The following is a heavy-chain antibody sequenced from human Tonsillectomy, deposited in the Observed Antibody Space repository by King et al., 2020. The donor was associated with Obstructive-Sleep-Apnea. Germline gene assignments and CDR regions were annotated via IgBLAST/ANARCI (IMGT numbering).Heavy chain of an antibody. CDR1: GASISSYT. Sequence: QLQESGPGLVKPSETLSLTCTVSGASISSYTWSGIRQPAGKGLDWIGRIYTSGSINSNPSLKIRVSISLDTSENQFALKLSSVTAADTAGYSCARGGWEILIDYWGQGTLVTVSS. V-gene: IGHV4-4*07. D-gene: IGHD1-26*01. CDR2: IYTSGSI. J-gene: IGHJ4*02. CDR3: ARGGWEILIDY.